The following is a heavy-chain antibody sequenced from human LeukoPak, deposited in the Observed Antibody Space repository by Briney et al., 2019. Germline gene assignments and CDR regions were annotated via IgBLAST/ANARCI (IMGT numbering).Heavy chain of an antibody. Sequence: SETLSLTCTVSGGSISSSSYYWGWIRQPPGKGLEWIGSIYYSGSTYYNPSLKSRVTISVDTSKNQFSLKLSSVTAADTAVYYCARHRSSSGYYFAYWGQGTLVTVSS. CDR1: GGSISSSSYY. J-gene: IGHJ4*02. V-gene: IGHV4-39*01. CDR3: ARHRSSSGYYFAY. CDR2: IYYSGST. D-gene: IGHD3-22*01.